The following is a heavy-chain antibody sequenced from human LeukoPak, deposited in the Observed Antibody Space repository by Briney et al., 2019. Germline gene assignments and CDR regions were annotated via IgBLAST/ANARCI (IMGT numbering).Heavy chain of an antibody. CDR1: GFTFSDYY. J-gene: IGHJ4*02. D-gene: IGHD3-3*01. CDR3: ARALTIPGGDFDY. CDR2: IGSNPSTI. Sequence: GGSLRLSCAASGFTFSDYYMSWFRQAPGKGLEWVSHIGSNPSTIYYGDSVKGRFTISRDNAKNSLYLQMNSLRADDTAMYYCARALTIPGGDFDYWGQGTLVTVSS. V-gene: IGHV3-11*04.